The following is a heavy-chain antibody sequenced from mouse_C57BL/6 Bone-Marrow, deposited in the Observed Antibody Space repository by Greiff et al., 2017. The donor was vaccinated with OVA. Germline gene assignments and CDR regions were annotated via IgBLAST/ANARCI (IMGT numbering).Heavy chain of an antibody. CDR2: IYPYNGVS. J-gene: IGHJ4*01. D-gene: IGHD1-1*01. V-gene: IGHV1-31*01. CDR3: ASRGVTTVVENYAMDY. Sequence: EVQLVESGPELVKPGASVKISCKASGYSFTGYYMHWVKQSHGNILDWIGYIYPYNGVSSYNQKFKGKATLTVDKSSSTAYMELRSLTSEDSAVYYCASRGVTTVVENYAMDYWGQGTSVTVSS. CDR1: GYSFTGYY.